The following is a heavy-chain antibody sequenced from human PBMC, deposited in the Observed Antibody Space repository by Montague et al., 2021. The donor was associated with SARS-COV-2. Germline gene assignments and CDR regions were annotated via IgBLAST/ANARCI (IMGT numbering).Heavy chain of an antibody. CDR3: AGHPFKSPWDPRPFDS. CDR1: GGSISTYY. J-gene: IGHJ5*01. CDR2: LYYSGST. D-gene: IGHD1-1*01. V-gene: IGHV4-59*08. Sequence: SETLSLTRSLSGGSISTYYWAWIRQPAGKGLEWLAYLYYSGSTNXNPSRRSRVTISVDTSKNELSLKLSSVTAADTAVYFCAGHPFKSPWDPRPFDSWGQGALVIVSS.